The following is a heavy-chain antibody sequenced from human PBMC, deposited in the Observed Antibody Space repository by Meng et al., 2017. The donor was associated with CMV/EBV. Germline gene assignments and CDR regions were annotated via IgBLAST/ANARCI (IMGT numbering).Heavy chain of an antibody. Sequence: ESLKISCTVSGGSISSSSYYWGWIRQPPGKGLEWIGSIYYSGSTYYNPSLKSRVTISVDTSKNQFSLKLSSVTAADTAVYYCARAVSALGYCSSTSCYPPPNSNWFDPWGQGTLVTVSS. CDR2: IYYSGST. J-gene: IGHJ5*02. D-gene: IGHD2-2*01. CDR1: GGSISSSSYY. V-gene: IGHV4-39*07. CDR3: ARAVSALGYCSSTSCYPPPNSNWFDP.